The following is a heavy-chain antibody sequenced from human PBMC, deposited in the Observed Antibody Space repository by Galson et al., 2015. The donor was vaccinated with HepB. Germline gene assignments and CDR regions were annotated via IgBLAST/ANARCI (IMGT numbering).Heavy chain of an antibody. J-gene: IGHJ5*02. V-gene: IGHV3-7*01. CDR3: VRDREVAGGGDWFDP. D-gene: IGHD6-13*01. CDR1: GFSINDYY. CDR2: INKDGSEK. Sequence: SLRLSCAASGFSINDYYMTWVRQAPGKGLEWVANINKDGSEKYYVDSVKGRFAISRDNAKRSLWLQMNSLRVEDTAAYYCVRDREVAGGGDWFDPWGQGTLVTVSS.